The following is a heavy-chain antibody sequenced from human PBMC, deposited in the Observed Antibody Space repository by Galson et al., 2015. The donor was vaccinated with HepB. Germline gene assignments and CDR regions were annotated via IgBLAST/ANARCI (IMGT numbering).Heavy chain of an antibody. D-gene: IGHD7-27*01. CDR2: ISVSGTYT. V-gene: IGHV3-23*01. CDR1: GFTFSSYA. CDR3: AKRALGTATTSYYFDD. J-gene: IGHJ4*02. Sequence: SLRLSCAASGFTFSSYAMSWVRRAPGKGLERVSAISVSGTYTYYADSVKGRFTISRDDSKNTLYLQMNSLRPEDTAIYYCAKRALGTATTSYYFDDWGQGTLVTVSS.